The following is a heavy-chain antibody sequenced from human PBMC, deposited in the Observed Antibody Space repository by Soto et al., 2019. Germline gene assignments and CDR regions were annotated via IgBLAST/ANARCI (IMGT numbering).Heavy chain of an antibody. D-gene: IGHD4-17*01. J-gene: IGHJ5*02. Sequence: ASVKVSFKASGYTFTNYPTHWVRQAPGQRPEWMGWINVGTGYTKYSQKFQGRVTITGDTSASTAYMELSSLRSEDTAVYYCARDRYNGDYDWFEPWGQGTLVTVSS. CDR3: ARDRYNGDYDWFEP. CDR1: GYTFTNYP. V-gene: IGHV1-3*01. CDR2: INVGTGYT.